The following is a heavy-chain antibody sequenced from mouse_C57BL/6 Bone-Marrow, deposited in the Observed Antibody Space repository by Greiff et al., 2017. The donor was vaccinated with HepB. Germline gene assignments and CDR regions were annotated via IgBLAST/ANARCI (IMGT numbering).Heavy chain of an antibody. D-gene: IGHD2-4*01. CDR3: VRHAYYDYLDY. Sequence: DVKLVESGGGLVQPKGSLKLSCAASGFSFNTYAMNWVRQAPGKGLEWVARIRSKSNNYATYYADSVKDRFTISRDDSESMLYLQMNNLKTEDTAMYYCVRHAYYDYLDYWGQGTTLTVSS. V-gene: IGHV10-1*01. CDR2: IRSKSNNYAT. CDR1: GFSFNTYA. J-gene: IGHJ2*01.